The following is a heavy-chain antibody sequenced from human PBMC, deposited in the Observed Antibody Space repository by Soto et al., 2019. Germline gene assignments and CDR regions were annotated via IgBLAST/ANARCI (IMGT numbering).Heavy chain of an antibody. V-gene: IGHV4-4*02. CDR1: GGSISSSNW. CDR3: ASDYMVRGVMRWFDP. CDR2: IYHSGST. Sequence: QVQLQESGPGLVKPSGTLSLTCAVSGGSISSSNWWSWVRQPPGKGLEWIGEIYHSGSTNYNPSLKRRVTISVDKSKNQFSLTLSSVTAADTAVYYCASDYMVRGVMRWFDPWGQGTLVTVSS. J-gene: IGHJ5*02. D-gene: IGHD3-10*01.